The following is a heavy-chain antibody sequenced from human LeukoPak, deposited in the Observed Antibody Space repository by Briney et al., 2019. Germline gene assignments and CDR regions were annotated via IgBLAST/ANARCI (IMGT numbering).Heavy chain of an antibody. J-gene: IGHJ4*02. CDR1: GYTFTGYY. V-gene: IGHV1-2*02. Sequence: GASVKVSCKASGYTFTGYYMHWVRQAPGQGLEWMGWINPNSGGTNYAQKFQGRVTMTGDTSISTAYMELSRLRSDDTAVYYCAREGSGYDRNPFDYWGQGTLVTVSS. D-gene: IGHD5-12*01. CDR3: AREGSGYDRNPFDY. CDR2: INPNSGGT.